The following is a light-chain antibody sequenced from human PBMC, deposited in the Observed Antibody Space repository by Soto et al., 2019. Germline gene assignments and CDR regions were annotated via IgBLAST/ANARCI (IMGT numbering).Light chain of an antibody. Sequence: EIVLTQSPGTLSLTPGERATLSCRASQSVSNNYLAWYQHKPGQAPRLLIYGASSRATGIPDRFSGSGSGTDFTLTISRLEPEDFAVYYCQQYGSSPATFGQGTKVDIK. J-gene: IGKJ1*01. CDR1: QSVSNNY. V-gene: IGKV3-20*01. CDR2: GAS. CDR3: QQYGSSPAT.